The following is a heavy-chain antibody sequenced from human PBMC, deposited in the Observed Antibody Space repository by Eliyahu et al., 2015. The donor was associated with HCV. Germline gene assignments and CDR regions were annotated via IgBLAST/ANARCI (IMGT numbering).Heavy chain of an antibody. D-gene: IGHD3-10*01. CDR1: GFTFXSXE. CDR3: ARVLGYYGSGSYYTHFDY. V-gene: IGHV3-48*03. CDR2: ISSSGSTI. Sequence: EVQLVESGGGLVQPGGSLRXSCAXSGFTFXSXEMNWVRQAPGKGLEWVSYISSSGSTIYYADSVKGRFTISRDNAKNSLYLQMNSLRAEDTAVYYCARVLGYYGSGSYYTHFDYWGQGTLVTVSS. J-gene: IGHJ4*02.